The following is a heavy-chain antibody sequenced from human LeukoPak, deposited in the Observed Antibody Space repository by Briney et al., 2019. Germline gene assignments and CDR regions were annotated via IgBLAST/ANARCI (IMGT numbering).Heavy chain of an antibody. CDR3: ARFIGYCSITSCYNLGMDV. J-gene: IGHJ6*02. D-gene: IGHD2-2*02. V-gene: IGHV3-53*01. CDR2: IYSGGST. Sequence: GGSLRLSCAASGFTVSSNYMSWVRQAPGKGLEWVSVIYSGGSTYYADSVKGRFTIVRDNSKNTLYLQMNSLRAEDTAVYYCARFIGYCSITSCYNLGMDVWGQGTTVTASS. CDR1: GFTVSSNY.